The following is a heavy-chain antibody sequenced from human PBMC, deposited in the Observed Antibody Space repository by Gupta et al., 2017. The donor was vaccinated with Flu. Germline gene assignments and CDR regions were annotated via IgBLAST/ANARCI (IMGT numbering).Heavy chain of an antibody. CDR3: AKDSGGGLLGGADY. Sequence: EVQLVASGGGLVQPGRSLRLSCPTSGFTFDDYAMHWVRQAPGKGLEWVSGISWNSGSIGYADSVKGRFTISRDNAKNALYLQMKSLRAEDTALYYCAKDSGGGLLGGADYGGQGTLVTVSS. J-gene: IGHJ4*02. CDR2: ISWNSGSI. D-gene: IGHD3-16*01. CDR1: GFTFDDYA. V-gene: IGHV3-9*01.